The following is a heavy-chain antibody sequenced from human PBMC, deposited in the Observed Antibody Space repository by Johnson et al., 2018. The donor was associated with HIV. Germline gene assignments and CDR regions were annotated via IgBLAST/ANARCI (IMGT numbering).Heavy chain of an antibody. D-gene: IGHD3-10*01. V-gene: IGHV3-30*03. CDR2: ISYDGSNK. Sequence: QVQLVESGGGLAKPAWSPRLSCAASQFTFRSYYMKCVRQAPGKGLEWVAVISYDGSNKYYTESVKGRFTVSRDNSKNTLYLQMNSLRAEETAVYYCAREGGGTVVQGDEGAFDIWGQGTMVTVSS. CDR1: QFTFRSYY. J-gene: IGHJ3*02. CDR3: AREGGGTVVQGDEGAFDI.